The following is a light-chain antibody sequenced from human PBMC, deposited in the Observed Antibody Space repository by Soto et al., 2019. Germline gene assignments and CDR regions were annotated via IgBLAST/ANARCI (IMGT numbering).Light chain of an antibody. CDR1: QSISSW. J-gene: IGKJ1*01. CDR2: KAS. CDR3: QQYNDNWT. V-gene: IGKV1-5*03. Sequence: DIPMNPSPFTPSSSVGDRVTIPCRGSQSISSWLAWYQQKPGQAPKLLIYKASTLQSGVPSRFSGSGSGTEFTLAISSLQPDDSATYYCQQYNDNWTLGQGTKV.